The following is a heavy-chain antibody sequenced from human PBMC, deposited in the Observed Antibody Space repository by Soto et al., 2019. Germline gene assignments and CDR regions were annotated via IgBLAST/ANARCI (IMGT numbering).Heavy chain of an antibody. D-gene: IGHD5-12*01. Sequence: QVQLVESGGGLVKPGGSLRLSCVASGFTFSDSYMSWVRQAPGKGLEWVSYISSTSGFTDYAESVKGRFIISRDNAKNSLFLQMNSLRAEDTALYYCARRDGYNYFDFWGQGTLVSVSS. J-gene: IGHJ4*02. CDR1: GFTFSDSY. CDR2: ISSTSGFT. V-gene: IGHV3-11*06. CDR3: ARRDGYNYFDF.